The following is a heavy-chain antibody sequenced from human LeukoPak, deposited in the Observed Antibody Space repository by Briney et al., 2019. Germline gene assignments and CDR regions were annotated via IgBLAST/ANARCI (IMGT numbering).Heavy chain of an antibody. Sequence: SETLSLTCTVSGGSSSSYYWSWIRQPPGKGLEWIGYIYYSGSTNYNPSLKSRVTISVDTSKNQFSLKLSSVTAADTAVYYCARGWSIAAAEPFDYWGQGTLVTVSS. V-gene: IGHV4-59*01. CDR2: IYYSGST. J-gene: IGHJ4*02. D-gene: IGHD6-13*01. CDR1: GGSSSSYY. CDR3: ARGWSIAAAEPFDY.